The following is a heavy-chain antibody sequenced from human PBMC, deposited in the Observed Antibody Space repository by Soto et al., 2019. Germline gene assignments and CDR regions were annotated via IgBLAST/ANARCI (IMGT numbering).Heavy chain of an antibody. CDR2: ISVSGVGT. D-gene: IGHD6-19*01. J-gene: IGHJ4*02. CDR1: GFTFSTYA. V-gene: IGHV3-23*01. Sequence: EVHLLESGGGLVQPGGSLRVSCAASGFTFSTYAMSWVRQAPGKGLEWVSAISVSGVGTYYADSVKGRFTIFRDNSKNTLYLQMNSLRAEDTAVYYCAKAMAVAGSTDYWGQGTLVTVSS. CDR3: AKAMAVAGSTDY.